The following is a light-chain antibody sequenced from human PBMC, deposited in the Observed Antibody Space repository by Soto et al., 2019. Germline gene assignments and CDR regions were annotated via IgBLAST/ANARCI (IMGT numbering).Light chain of an antibody. CDR3: QQYGRSPL. CDR2: GAS. Sequence: EMVLTQSPGTLSLSPGERATLSCGASQSVTSSFLAWYQQKPGQAPRLLIYGASSRATGIPDRFSGSGSGTDFTLTISRLEPEDFAVYYCQQYGRSPLFGQGTKVEIK. CDR1: QSVTSSF. J-gene: IGKJ1*01. V-gene: IGKV3-20*01.